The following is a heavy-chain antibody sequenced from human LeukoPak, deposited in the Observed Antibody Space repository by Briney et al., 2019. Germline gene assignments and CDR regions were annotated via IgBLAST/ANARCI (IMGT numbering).Heavy chain of an antibody. J-gene: IGHJ4*02. D-gene: IGHD3-10*01. CDR1: GGSISSGDYY. V-gene: IGHV4-30-4*01. CDR3: ARVHSITMVRGVTPWFDY. Sequence: SETLSLTCTVSGGSISSGDYYWSWIRQPPGKGLEWIGYIYYSGSTYYNQSLKSRVTIPVDTSKNQFSLKLSSVTAADTAVYYCARVHSITMVRGVTPWFDYWGQGTLVTVSS. CDR2: IYYSGST.